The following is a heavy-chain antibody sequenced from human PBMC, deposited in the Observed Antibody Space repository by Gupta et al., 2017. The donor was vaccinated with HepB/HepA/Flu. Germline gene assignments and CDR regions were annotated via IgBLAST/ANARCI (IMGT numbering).Heavy chain of an antibody. V-gene: IGHV4-31*03. CDR2: IYYSGST. D-gene: IGHD2-15*01. CDR1: GGSISSGRYY. Sequence: QVQLQESGPGLVKPSQTLSLPCPVSGGSISSGRYYWSWLRQHPGKGLEWIGYIYYSGSTYYNPSLKSRVTISVDTSKNQFSLKLSSVTAADTAVYYCARDSFKLGYCSGGSCRTGPDSPDNAFDIWGQGKWSPSL. CDR3: ARDSFKLGYCSGGSCRTGPDSPDNAFDI. J-gene: IGHJ3*02.